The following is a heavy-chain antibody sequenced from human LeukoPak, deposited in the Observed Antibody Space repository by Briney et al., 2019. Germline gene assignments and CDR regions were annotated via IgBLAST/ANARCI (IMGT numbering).Heavy chain of an antibody. CDR3: ARINYDYVWGSYRYGYFDY. CDR2: IYTSGST. D-gene: IGHD3-16*02. V-gene: IGHV4-4*07. Sequence: SETLSLTCTVSGGSISSYYWSWIRQPAGKGLEWIGRIYTSGSTNYNPSLKSRVTMSVDTSKNQFSLKLSSVTAADTAVYYCARINYDYVWGSYRYGYFDYWGQGTLVTVSS. CDR1: GGSISSYY. J-gene: IGHJ4*02.